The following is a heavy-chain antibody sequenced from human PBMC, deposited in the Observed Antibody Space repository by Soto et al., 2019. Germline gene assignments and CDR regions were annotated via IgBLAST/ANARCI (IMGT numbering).Heavy chain of an antibody. CDR2: IYYSGST. D-gene: IGHD3-3*01. V-gene: IGHV4-59*01. CDR1: GGSTSSYY. CDR3: ARVAHYDFRSGYYRTPYGMDV. J-gene: IGHJ6*02. Sequence: SETLSLTCTVSGGSTSSYYWSWIRQPPGKGLEWIGYIYYSGSTNYNPSLKSRVTISVDTSKNQFSLKLSSVTAADTAVYYCARVAHYDFRSGYYRTPYGMDVWGQGTTVTVSS.